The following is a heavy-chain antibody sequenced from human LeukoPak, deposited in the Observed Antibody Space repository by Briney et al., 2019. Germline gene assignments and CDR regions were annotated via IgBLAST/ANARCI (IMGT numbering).Heavy chain of an antibody. Sequence: ASVKVSCMASGYTFTSYGISWVRHAPGQGLEWMGSISAYNGNTNYAQKLQGRVTMTTDTSPSTAYMELRRVRSAATAVHYCVRNVVMVATNRSFHYWGQRTLVTVSS. J-gene: IGHJ4*02. V-gene: IGHV1-18*01. CDR3: VRNVVMVATNRSFHY. CDR1: GYTFTSYG. CDR2: ISAYNGNT. D-gene: IGHD5-12*01.